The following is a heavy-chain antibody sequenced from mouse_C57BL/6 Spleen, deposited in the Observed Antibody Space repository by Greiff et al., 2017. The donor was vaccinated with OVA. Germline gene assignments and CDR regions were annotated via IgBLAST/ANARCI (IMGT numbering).Heavy chain of an antibody. D-gene: IGHD3-3*01. V-gene: IGHV1-26*01. CDR2: INPNNGGT. Sequence: EVQLQQPGPELVKPGASVKISCKASGYTFTDYYMNWVKQSHGKSLEWIGDINPNNGGTSYNQKFKGKATLTVDKSSSTAYMELRSLTSEDSAVYYCARRGDGGFDYWGQGTTLTVSS. CDR3: ARRGDGGFDY. CDR1: GYTFTDYY. J-gene: IGHJ2*01.